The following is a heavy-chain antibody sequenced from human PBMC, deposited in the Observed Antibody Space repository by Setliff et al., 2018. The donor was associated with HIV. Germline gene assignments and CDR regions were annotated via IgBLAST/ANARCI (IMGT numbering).Heavy chain of an antibody. V-gene: IGHV4-30-4*08. CDR1: GGSISSGDYH. J-gene: IGHJ4*02. CDR2: IYYSGST. D-gene: IGHD3-10*01. CDR3: ARDRLTMVRGVILPQYYFDY. Sequence: SETLSLTCTVSGGSISSGDYHWSWIRQPPGKGLEWIGYIYYSGSTYYNPSLKSRVTMSVDTSKNQFSLKLSSVTAADTAVYYCARDRLTMVRGVILPQYYFDYWGQGTLVTVSS.